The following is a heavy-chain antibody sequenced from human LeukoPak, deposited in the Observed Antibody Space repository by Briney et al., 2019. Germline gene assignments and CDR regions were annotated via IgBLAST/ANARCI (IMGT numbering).Heavy chain of an antibody. Sequence: SETLSLTCTVSGSSISSSSYYWGWIRQPPGKGLEWIGYIYYSGTTNYNPSLKSRVTISVDTSKNQFSLKLSSVTAADTAVYYCARAIQYPIYGMDVWGQGTTVTVSS. D-gene: IGHD4-4*01. CDR2: IYYSGTT. CDR1: GSSISSSSYY. J-gene: IGHJ6*02. V-gene: IGHV4-61*05. CDR3: ARAIQYPIYGMDV.